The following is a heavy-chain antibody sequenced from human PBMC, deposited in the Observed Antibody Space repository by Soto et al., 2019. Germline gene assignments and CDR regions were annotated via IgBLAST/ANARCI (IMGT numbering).Heavy chain of an antibody. CDR3: ARARGYCSGGSCYLRGAFDI. Sequence: QVQLVESGGGLVKPRGYLRLSCAASGFTFSDYYMSWIRQAPGKGLEWVSYISSSGSTIYYADSVKGRFTISRDNAKNSLYLQMNRLRAEDTAVYYCARARGYCSGGSCYLRGAFDIWGQGTMVTVSS. CDR1: GFTFSDYY. J-gene: IGHJ3*02. D-gene: IGHD2-15*01. V-gene: IGHV3-11*01. CDR2: ISSSGSTI.